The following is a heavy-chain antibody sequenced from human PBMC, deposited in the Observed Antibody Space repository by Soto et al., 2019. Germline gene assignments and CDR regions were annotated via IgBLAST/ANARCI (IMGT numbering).Heavy chain of an antibody. CDR1: GGSISSSNYY. V-gene: IGHV4-39*01. CDR3: ARHIPMTTISIGGWFDP. CDR2: IHHTGTT. D-gene: IGHD2-21*02. J-gene: IGHJ5*02. Sequence: QLQLQESGPGLVKPSETLSLTCTVSGGSISSSNYYWGWIRQPPGKGLEWIGSIHHTGTTYYNPSLKSRVSISVDTPKNQFSLKLSSVTAADTAVYYCARHIPMTTISIGGWFDPWGQGTLVTVSS.